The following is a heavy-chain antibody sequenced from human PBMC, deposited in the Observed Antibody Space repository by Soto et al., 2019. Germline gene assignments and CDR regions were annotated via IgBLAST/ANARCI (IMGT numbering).Heavy chain of an antibody. Sequence: GASVKVSCKASGYTFTSYYMHWVRQAPGQGLEWMGIINPSGGSTSYAQKFQGRVTMTRDTSTSTVYMELSSLRSEDTAVYYCARVAFENYYDSSGSLEYFQHWGQGTLVTVSS. CDR3: ARVAFENYYDSSGSLEYFQH. V-gene: IGHV1-46*01. D-gene: IGHD3-22*01. J-gene: IGHJ1*01. CDR2: INPSGGST. CDR1: GYTFTSYY.